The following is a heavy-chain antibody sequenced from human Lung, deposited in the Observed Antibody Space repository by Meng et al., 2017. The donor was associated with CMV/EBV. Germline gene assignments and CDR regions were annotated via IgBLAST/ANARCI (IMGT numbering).Heavy chain of an antibody. D-gene: IGHD6-19*01. CDR2: INPKNGGT. V-gene: IGHV1-2*02. CDR3: ARGAPYCDSSGCFPPYWFFDL. Sequence: ASVTVSCTASGNTFTGYYLHWVRQTTGQGLEWMGWINPKNGGTKYAQKFQGRVTMTRDTSMSTAYMELSKLRSDDMAVYYCARGAPYCDSSGCFPPYWFFDLWGRGTLVTVSS. J-gene: IGHJ2*01. CDR1: GNTFTGYY.